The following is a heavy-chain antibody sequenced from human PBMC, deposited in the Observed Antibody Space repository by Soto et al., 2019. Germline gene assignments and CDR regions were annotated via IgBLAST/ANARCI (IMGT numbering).Heavy chain of an antibody. D-gene: IGHD4-17*01. CDR1: GVSVSSGSFY. J-gene: IGHJ4*02. V-gene: IGHV4-61*01. CDR3: ARGATVTQFDY. Sequence: SETLSLTCTVSGVSVSSGSFYWAWIRQPPGKGLEWNGFGSYSGTTNYKPSLKSRVTISVDTSRSQISLKVSSLTAADTAVYYCARGATVTQFDYWGRGTLVTVSS. CDR2: GSYSGTT.